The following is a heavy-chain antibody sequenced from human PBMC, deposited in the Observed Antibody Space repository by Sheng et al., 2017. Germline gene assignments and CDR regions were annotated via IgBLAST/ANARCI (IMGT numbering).Heavy chain of an antibody. V-gene: IGHV4-59*01. CDR2: IYYSGST. J-gene: IGHJ3*02. Sequence: QVQLQESGPGLVKPSETLSLTCTVSGGSISSYYWSWIRQPPGKGLEWIGYIYYSGSTNYNPSLKSRVTISVDTSKNQFSLKLSSVTAADTAVYYCARETYRITMDDVAAFDIWGQGTMVTVSS. CDR1: GGSISSYY. CDR3: ARETYRITMDDVAAFDI. D-gene: IGHD3-10*01.